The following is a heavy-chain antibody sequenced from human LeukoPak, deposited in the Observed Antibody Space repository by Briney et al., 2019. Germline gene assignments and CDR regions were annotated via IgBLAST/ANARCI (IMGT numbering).Heavy chain of an antibody. J-gene: IGHJ5*02. D-gene: IGHD2-2*01. Sequence: ASVKVSCKASGYTFTGYHMHWVRQAPGQGLEWMGIINPSGGSTSYAQKFQGRVTMTRDTSTSTVYMELSSLRSEDTAVYYCARDGQVVPAAYNWFDPWGQGTLVTVSS. CDR3: ARDGQVVPAAYNWFDP. CDR2: INPSGGST. V-gene: IGHV1-46*01. CDR1: GYTFTGYH.